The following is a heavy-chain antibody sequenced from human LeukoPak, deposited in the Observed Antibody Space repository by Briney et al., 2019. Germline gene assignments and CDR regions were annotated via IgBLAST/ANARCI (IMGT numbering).Heavy chain of an antibody. J-gene: IGHJ4*02. D-gene: IGHD2/OR15-2a*01. V-gene: IGHV4-59*01. CDR1: GGSISTFY. CDR2: IYYSGSS. CDR3: ARDNKNYYVDY. Sequence: PSETLSLTCTVSGGSISTFYWSWIRQPPVKGLEWIGYIYYSGSSRYNPSLKSRVTISVDSSKNQFSLKLTSVTAADTAMYYCARDNKNYYVDYRGQGTLVTVSS.